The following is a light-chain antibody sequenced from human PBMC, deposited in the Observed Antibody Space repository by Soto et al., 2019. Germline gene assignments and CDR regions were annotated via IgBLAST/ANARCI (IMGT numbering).Light chain of an antibody. V-gene: IGLV2-14*01. CDR2: EVS. CDR3: SSYTSSATLV. CDR1: SSDVGGYKY. Sequence: QSALTQPASVSGSPGQSITISCTGTSSDVGGYKYVSWYQQHPGKAPKLIIHEVSSRPSGVSSRFSGSKSGNTASLTISGLQAEDEADYYCSSYTSSATLVFGAGTKLTVL. J-gene: IGLJ2*01.